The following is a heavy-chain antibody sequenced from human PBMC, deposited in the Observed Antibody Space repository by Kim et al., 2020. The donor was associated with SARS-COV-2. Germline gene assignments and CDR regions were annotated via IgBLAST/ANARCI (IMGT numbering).Heavy chain of an antibody. J-gene: IGHJ5*02. D-gene: IGHD2-15*01. CDR3: ARGSRSGWFDP. V-gene: IGHV4-34*01. Sequence: NYNPSIKSRVTISVDTSKNQFSLKLSSVTAADTAVYYCARGSRSGWFDPWGQGTLVTVSS.